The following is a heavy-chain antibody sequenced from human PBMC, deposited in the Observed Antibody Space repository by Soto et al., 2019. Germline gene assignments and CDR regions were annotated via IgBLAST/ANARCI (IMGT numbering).Heavy chain of an antibody. CDR3: ARDVRYSTSGWFDP. D-gene: IGHD6-13*01. CDR2: ISAYNGNT. J-gene: IGHJ5*02. CDR1: GYTFTSYG. Sequence: ASVKVSCKASGYTFTSYGISWVRQAPGQGLEWMGWISAYNGNTNYAQNLQGRVTMTTDTSTSTAYMELRSLRSDDTAIYYCARDVRYSTSGWFDPWGQGTLVTVSS. V-gene: IGHV1-18*01.